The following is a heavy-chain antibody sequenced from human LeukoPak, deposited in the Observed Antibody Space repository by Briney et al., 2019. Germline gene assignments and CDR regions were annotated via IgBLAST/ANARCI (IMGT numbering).Heavy chain of an antibody. Sequence: PSGTLSLTCTVVGGSIGSSSYYWGWIRQPPGKGLEWSGRIYDSVSTYYNTSLTSPVTISVDTSKHKLSLKLSSVTAADPAVYYSASGTYSGWYYYWGQGTLVTVSS. CDR1: GGSIGSSSYY. CDR2: IYDSVST. J-gene: IGHJ4*02. D-gene: IGHD6-19*01. CDR3: ASGTYSGWYYY. V-gene: IGHV4-39*01.